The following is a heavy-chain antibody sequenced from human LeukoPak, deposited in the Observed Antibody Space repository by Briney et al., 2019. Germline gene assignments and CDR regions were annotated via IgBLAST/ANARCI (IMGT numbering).Heavy chain of an antibody. CDR2: ISSSRTYI. J-gene: IGHJ4*02. CDR3: ARDRRSTVAGTDY. V-gene: IGHV3-21*01. Sequence: GGSLRLSCAASGFTLSIYSMNWVRQAPGKGLEWVSSISSSRTYIYYADSVKGRFTISRDNAKNSLYLQMNSLRAEDTAVYYCARDRRSTVAGTDYWGQGTLVTVSS. CDR1: GFTLSIYS. D-gene: IGHD6-19*01.